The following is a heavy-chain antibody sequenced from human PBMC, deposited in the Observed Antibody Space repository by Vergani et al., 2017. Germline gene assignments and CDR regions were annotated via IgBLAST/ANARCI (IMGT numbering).Heavy chain of an antibody. CDR3: AGGRSSAHLAFDY. Sequence: EVQLVESGGGLIQPGGSLRLSCAASGFTVSSNYMSWVRQAPGKGLEWVSVIYSGGSTYYADSVKGRFTISRDNSKNTLYLQMNSLRAEDTVVYYCAGGRSSAHLAFDYWGQGTLVTVSS. CDR1: GFTVSSNY. CDR2: IYSGGST. D-gene: IGHD6-6*01. J-gene: IGHJ4*02. V-gene: IGHV3-53*01.